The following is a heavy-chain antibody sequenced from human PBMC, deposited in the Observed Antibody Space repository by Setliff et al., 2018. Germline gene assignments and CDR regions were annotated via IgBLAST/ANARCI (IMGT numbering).Heavy chain of an antibody. D-gene: IGHD3-22*01. J-gene: IGHJ4*02. CDR1: GGSISSGDYY. V-gene: IGHV4-30-4*08. Sequence: KTSATLSLTCTVSGGSISSGDYYWSWIRQPPGKGLEWTGYIYSSGSTYYNPSLKSRVSISVDTSKNQFSLKLSSVTAADTAVYYCARESRYYYDNLGTLDYWGQGTLVTVSS. CDR3: ARESRYYYDNLGTLDY. CDR2: IYSSGST.